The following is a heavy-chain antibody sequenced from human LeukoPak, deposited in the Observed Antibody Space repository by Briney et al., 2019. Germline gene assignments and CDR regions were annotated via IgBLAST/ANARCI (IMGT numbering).Heavy chain of an antibody. CDR3: ARDVGLHDAFDI. Sequence: GESLRLSCAASGFTFSSYEMNWVRQAPGKGQEWVSYISSSGSTIYYADSVKGRFTISRDNAKKSLYLQMNSLRAEDTAVYYCARDVGLHDAFDIWGQGTMVTVSS. J-gene: IGHJ3*02. D-gene: IGHD1-26*01. V-gene: IGHV3-48*03. CDR2: ISSSGSTI. CDR1: GFTFSSYE.